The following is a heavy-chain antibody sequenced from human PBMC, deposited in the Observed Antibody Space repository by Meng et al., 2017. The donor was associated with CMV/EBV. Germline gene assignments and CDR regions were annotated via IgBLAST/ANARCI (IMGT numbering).Heavy chain of an antibody. J-gene: IGHJ4*02. D-gene: IGHD6-25*01. CDR2: IYYSGST. CDR1: GGSVSSGSYY. V-gene: IGHV4-61*01. CDR3: AREERLVPSRPDY. Sequence: SETLSLTCTVSGGSVSSGSYYWSWIRQPPGKGLEWIGYIYYSGSTNYNPSLKSRVTISVDTSKNQFSLKLSSVTAADTAVYYCAREERLVPSRPDYWGQGTLVTVSS.